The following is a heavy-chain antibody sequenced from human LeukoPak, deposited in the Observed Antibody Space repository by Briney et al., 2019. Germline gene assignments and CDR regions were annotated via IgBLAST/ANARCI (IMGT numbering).Heavy chain of an antibody. CDR3: ARGGDTAMAFSFDY. CDR2: INHCGST. D-gene: IGHD5-18*01. CDR1: GGSFSGYY. Sequence: SETLSLTCAVYGGSFSGYYWSWIRQPPGKGLEWIGEINHCGSTIYNPSLKSRVTISVDTYKNQLPLKLISATAADTAGYYCARGGDTAMAFSFDYWGQGTLVTVSS. J-gene: IGHJ4*02. V-gene: IGHV4-34*01.